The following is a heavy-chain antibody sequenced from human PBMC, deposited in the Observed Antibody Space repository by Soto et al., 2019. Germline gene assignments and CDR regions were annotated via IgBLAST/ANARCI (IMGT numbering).Heavy chain of an antibody. CDR2: INHTGRT. V-gene: IGHV4-34*01. CDR1: GGSFSGYY. Sequence: SETLSLTCAVNGGSFSGYYWIWIRQPPGKGLEWIGEINHTGRTNYNPSLKSRVTISQDMSKNQFSLKLNSVTAADTALYYCARESDGYSPWGQGTLVTVSS. CDR3: ARESDGYSP. D-gene: IGHD2-21*01. J-gene: IGHJ5*02.